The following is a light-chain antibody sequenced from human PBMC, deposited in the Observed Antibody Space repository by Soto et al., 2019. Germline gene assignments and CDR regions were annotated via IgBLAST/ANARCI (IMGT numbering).Light chain of an antibody. J-gene: IGLJ1*01. Sequence: QSVLSQPPSVSAAPGQRVAISCTGSSSNIGAGYDVHWYQQLPGTAPKLVMYGTTNRPSGVPDRFPGSKSGTSASLAITGLQAEDEADYYCQSYDGTLSGSYVFGIGTKVTVL. V-gene: IGLV1-40*01. CDR1: SSNIGAGYD. CDR2: GTT. CDR3: QSYDGTLSGSYV.